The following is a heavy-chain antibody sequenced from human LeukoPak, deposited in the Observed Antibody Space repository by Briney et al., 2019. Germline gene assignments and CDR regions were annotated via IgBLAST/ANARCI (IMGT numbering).Heavy chain of an antibody. CDR3: ARGFYGNYYYGMDV. V-gene: IGHV4-59*01. D-gene: IGHD3-16*01. Sequence: SETLSLTCTVSGGSISSYYWSWSRQPPGKGLEWIGYIYYSGSTNYNPSLKSRVTISVDTSKNQFSLKLSSVTAADTAVYYCARGFYGNYYYGMDVWGKGTTVTVSS. J-gene: IGHJ6*04. CDR1: GGSISSYY. CDR2: IYYSGST.